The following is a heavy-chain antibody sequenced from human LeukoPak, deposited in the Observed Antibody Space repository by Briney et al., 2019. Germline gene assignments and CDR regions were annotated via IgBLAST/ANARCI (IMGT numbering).Heavy chain of an antibody. J-gene: IGHJ3*02. V-gene: IGHV3-23*01. CDR3: AKVLTGYRDAFDI. Sequence: PGGSLRLSCAASGFTFSSYAMSWVRQAPGKGLEWVSAISGSGGSTYYADSVKSRFTISRDNSKNTLYLQMNSLRAEDTAVYYCAKVLTGYRDAFDIWGQGTMVTVSS. CDR2: ISGSGGST. CDR1: GFTFSSYA. D-gene: IGHD3-9*01.